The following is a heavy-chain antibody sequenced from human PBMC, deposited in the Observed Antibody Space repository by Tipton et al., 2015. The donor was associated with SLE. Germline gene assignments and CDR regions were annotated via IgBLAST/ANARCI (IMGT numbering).Heavy chain of an antibody. Sequence: QLVQSGAEVKRPGASVKVSCKASGYTLTSYYMDWVRQAPGQGLEWMGRINPNSGGTNYAQKFQGRVTMTRDTSINTAHMELSSLRFDDTAVYYCATVYGDYDGFQHWGQGTLVTVFS. V-gene: IGHV1-2*02. J-gene: IGHJ1*01. CDR2: INPNSGGT. CDR1: GYTLTSYY. D-gene: IGHD4-17*01. CDR3: ATVYGDYDGFQH.